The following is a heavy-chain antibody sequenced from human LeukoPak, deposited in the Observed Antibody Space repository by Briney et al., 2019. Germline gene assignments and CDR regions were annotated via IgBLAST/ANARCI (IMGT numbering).Heavy chain of an antibody. J-gene: IGHJ4*02. CDR1: GFTFSGYG. CDR3: ARGPH. V-gene: IGHV3-33*08. Sequence: PGGSLRLSCVASGFTFSGYGMHWVRQSPDKGLEWVAVIWYDGTIKRYADSVRGRMTISRDDSKNTLYLQMNSLRAEDTAVYCCARGPHWGQGTLVTVSS. CDR2: IWYDGTIK.